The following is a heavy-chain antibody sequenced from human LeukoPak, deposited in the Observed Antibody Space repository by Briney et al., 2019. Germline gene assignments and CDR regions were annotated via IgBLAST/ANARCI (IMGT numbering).Heavy chain of an antibody. CDR1: GFTFSSYW. V-gene: IGHV3-7*01. Sequence: GSLRLSCAASGFTFSSYWMIWVRQAPGKGLEWVANIKQDGSEKYYVDSVKGRFTISRDNAKNSLYLQMNSLRAEDTAVYYCARDRKVLLWFGESPWYFDYWGQGTLVTVSS. D-gene: IGHD3-10*01. J-gene: IGHJ4*02. CDR3: ARDRKVLLWFGESPWYFDY. CDR2: IKQDGSEK.